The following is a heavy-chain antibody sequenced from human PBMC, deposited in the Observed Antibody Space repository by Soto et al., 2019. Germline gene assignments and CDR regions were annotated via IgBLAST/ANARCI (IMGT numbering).Heavy chain of an antibody. D-gene: IGHD2-8*01. CDR3: AREGLMVYAISYYFDY. J-gene: IGHJ4*02. CDR1: GFIFSDYY. V-gene: IGHV3-11*04. Sequence: GGSLRLSCAASGFIFSDYYMSWIRQAPGKGLEWLAYISRDGNAIFYADSVNGRFTISRDNAKNSLYLQMNSLRAEDTAVYYCAREGLMVYAISYYFDYWGQGTLVTVSS. CDR2: ISRDGNAI.